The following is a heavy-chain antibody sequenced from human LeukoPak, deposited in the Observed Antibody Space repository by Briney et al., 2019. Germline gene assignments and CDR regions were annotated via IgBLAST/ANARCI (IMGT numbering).Heavy chain of an antibody. V-gene: IGHV1-8*01. CDR3: ARSFLKLELLPIDAFDI. CDR2: MNPNSGNT. Sequence: GASVKVSCKASGYTFTSYDINLVRQATGQGLEWMGWMNPNSGNTGYAQKFQGRVTMTRNTSISTAYMELSSLRSEDTAVYYCARSFLKLELLPIDAFDIWGQGTMVTVSS. J-gene: IGHJ3*02. CDR1: GYTFTSYD. D-gene: IGHD1-7*01.